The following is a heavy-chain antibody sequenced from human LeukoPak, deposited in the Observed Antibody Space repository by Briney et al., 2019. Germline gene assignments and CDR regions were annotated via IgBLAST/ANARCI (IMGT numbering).Heavy chain of an antibody. J-gene: IGHJ1*01. V-gene: IGHV3-21*04. Sequence: GRSLRLSCAASGFTFSSYSMNWVRQAPGKGLEWVSSISSSSSYIYYADSVKGRFTISRDNSKNTLYLQMNSLRAEDTAVYYCAKLITSAEYFQHWGQGTLVTVSS. CDR2: ISSSSSYI. CDR1: GFTFSSYS. D-gene: IGHD3-16*01. CDR3: AKLITSAEYFQH.